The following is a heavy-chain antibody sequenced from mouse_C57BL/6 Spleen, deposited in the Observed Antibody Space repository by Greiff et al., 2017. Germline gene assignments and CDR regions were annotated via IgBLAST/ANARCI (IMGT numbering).Heavy chain of an antibody. J-gene: IGHJ4*01. CDR2: INPSSGYT. CDR1: GYTFTSYW. D-gene: IGHD2-4*01. Sequence: VQLQQSGAELAKPGASVKLSCKASGYTFTSYWMHWVKQRPGQGLEWIGYINPSSGYTKYNQKFKDKATLPADKSSSTAYMQLSSLTYEDSAVYYCARDYYDAMDYWGQGTSVTVSS. V-gene: IGHV1-7*01. CDR3: ARDYYDAMDY.